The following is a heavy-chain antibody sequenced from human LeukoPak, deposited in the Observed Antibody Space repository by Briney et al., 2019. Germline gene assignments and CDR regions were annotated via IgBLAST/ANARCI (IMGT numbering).Heavy chain of an antibody. CDR3: ARDRGGSYSAIDY. J-gene: IGHJ4*02. Sequence: GGSLRLSCAASGFTFSSYSMNWVRQAPGKGLDWVSFISSSSSTIYYADSVKGRFTISRDNAKNSLYLQMNSLRAEDTAVYYCARDRGGSYSAIDYWGQGTLVTVSS. V-gene: IGHV3-48*04. CDR2: ISSSSSTI. D-gene: IGHD1-26*01. CDR1: GFTFSSYS.